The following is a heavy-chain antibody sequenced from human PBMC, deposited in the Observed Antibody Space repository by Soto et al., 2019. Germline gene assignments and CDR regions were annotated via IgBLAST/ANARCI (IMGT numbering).Heavy chain of an antibody. Sequence: GASVKVSCKASGYTFTSYGISWVRQAPGQGLEWMGWISAYNGNTNYAQKLQGRVTMTTDTSTSTAYMELRSLRSDDTAVYYCARDGDYYDSSGLSWFDPWGQGTLVTVSS. V-gene: IGHV1-18*01. CDR2: ISAYNGNT. CDR3: ARDGDYYDSSGLSWFDP. J-gene: IGHJ5*02. D-gene: IGHD3-22*01. CDR1: GYTFTSYG.